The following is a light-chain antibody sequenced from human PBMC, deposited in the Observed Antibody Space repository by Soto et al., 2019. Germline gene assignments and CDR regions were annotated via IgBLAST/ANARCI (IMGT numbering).Light chain of an antibody. CDR1: SSNIGAGYD. CDR3: QSYDSSLSALHV. Sequence: QSVLTQPPSVSGAPGQRVTISCTGSSSNIGAGYDVHWYQQLPGTAPKLLIYAYSTRPSGVPDRFSGSKSGTSASLAITGLQAEDEADHYCQSYDSSLSALHVFGTGTKLTVL. V-gene: IGLV1-40*01. J-gene: IGLJ1*01. CDR2: AYS.